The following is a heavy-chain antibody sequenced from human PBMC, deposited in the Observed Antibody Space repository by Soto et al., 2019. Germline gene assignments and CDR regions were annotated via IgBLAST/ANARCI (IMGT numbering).Heavy chain of an antibody. CDR1: GFTFSDYW. CDR2: IKTDGSEK. Sequence: EVQLVESGGGLDQPGGSLRLSCAASGFTFSDYWMSWVRQAPGKGLECVANIKTDGSEKYYVDPVKGRFTISRDNAKNSLYLQMNSLRAEDTAVYYCASSMGRGGNDYWGQGTLVAVSS. D-gene: IGHD3-10*01. J-gene: IGHJ4*02. CDR3: ASSMGRGGNDY. V-gene: IGHV3-7*05.